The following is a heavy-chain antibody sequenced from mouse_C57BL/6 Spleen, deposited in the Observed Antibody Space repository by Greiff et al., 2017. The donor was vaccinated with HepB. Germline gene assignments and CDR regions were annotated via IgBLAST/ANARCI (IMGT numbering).Heavy chain of an antibody. D-gene: IGHD1-1*01. V-gene: IGHV5-6*02. Sequence: EVMLVESGGDLVKPGGSLKLSCAASGFTFSSYGMSWVRQTPDKRLEWVATISSGGSYTYYPDSVKGRFTISRDNAKNTLYLQMSSLKSEDTAMYYCARLSTTVVATDAMDYWGQGTSVTVSS. CDR1: GFTFSSYG. CDR3: ARLSTTVVATDAMDY. J-gene: IGHJ4*01. CDR2: ISSGGSYT.